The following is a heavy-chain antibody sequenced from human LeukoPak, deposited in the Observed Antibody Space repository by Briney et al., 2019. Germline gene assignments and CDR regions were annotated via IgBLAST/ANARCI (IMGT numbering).Heavy chain of an antibody. Sequence: GESLKISCKGSGYSFTSYWLGWVRQMPGKGLEWMGIIYPGDSDTRYSPSFQGQVTISADKSTSTAYLQWSSLKASDTAMYYCARTYDSSLLYYYYGMDVWGQGTTVTVSS. J-gene: IGHJ6*02. CDR3: ARTYDSSLLYYYYGMDV. CDR2: IYPGDSDT. V-gene: IGHV5-51*01. CDR1: GYSFTSYW. D-gene: IGHD3-22*01.